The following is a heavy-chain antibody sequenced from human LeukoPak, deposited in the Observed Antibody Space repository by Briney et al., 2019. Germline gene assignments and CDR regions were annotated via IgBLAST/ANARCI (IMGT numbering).Heavy chain of an antibody. CDR2: INHSGST. CDR1: GGSFSGYY. D-gene: IGHD3-22*01. J-gene: IGHJ4*02. Sequence: SETLSLTCAVYGGSFSGYYWSWIRQPPGKGLEWIGEINHSGSTNYNPSLKSRVTISVDTSKNQFSLKLSPVTAADTAVYYCARGGYYDSSGYAEYYFDYWGQGTLVTVSS. CDR3: ARGGYYDSSGYAEYYFDY. V-gene: IGHV4-34*01.